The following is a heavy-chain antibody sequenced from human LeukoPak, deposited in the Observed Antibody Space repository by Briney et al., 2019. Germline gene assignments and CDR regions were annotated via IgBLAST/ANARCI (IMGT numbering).Heavy chain of an antibody. J-gene: IGHJ1*01. D-gene: IGHD6-13*01. V-gene: IGHV3-33*01. CDR2: IWHDGSNS. Sequence: GGSLRLSCAASGFSFSNFGMHWVRQAPGKGLEWVAIIWHDGSNSYYADSVKGRFTISRDNSKNTLSLQMNSLRVEDTAVYYCVRGEYSSSWHSEYFQYWGQGTLATVSS. CDR3: VRGEYSSSWHSEYFQY. CDR1: GFSFSNFG.